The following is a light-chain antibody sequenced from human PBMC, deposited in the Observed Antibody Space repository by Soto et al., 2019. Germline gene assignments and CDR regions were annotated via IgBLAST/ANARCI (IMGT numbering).Light chain of an antibody. CDR2: AAS. V-gene: IGKV3-20*01. J-gene: IGKJ5*01. CDR1: QSVSSSY. Sequence: EIVVTQYPGTLSFSPGEIATLSCSASQSVSSSYLAWYQQKPGQAPRLLIFAASSRASGIPDRFSGSGSGTDFTLTISRLEPEDFALFYCQYHGSSPITFGQGTRLE. CDR3: QYHGSSPIT.